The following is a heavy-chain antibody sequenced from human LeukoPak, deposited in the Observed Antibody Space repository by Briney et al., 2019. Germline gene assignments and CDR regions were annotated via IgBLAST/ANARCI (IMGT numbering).Heavy chain of an antibody. CDR1: GYTFTSYA. CDR3: ARDGVSSWYPADAFDI. Sequence: GASVKVSCKASGYTFTSYAMNWVRQAPGQGLEWMGWINTNTGNPTYAQGFTGRFVFSLDTSVSTAYLQISSLKAEDTAVYYCARDGVSSWYPADAFDIWGQGTMVTVSS. D-gene: IGHD6-13*01. J-gene: IGHJ3*02. CDR2: INTNTGNP. V-gene: IGHV7-4-1*02.